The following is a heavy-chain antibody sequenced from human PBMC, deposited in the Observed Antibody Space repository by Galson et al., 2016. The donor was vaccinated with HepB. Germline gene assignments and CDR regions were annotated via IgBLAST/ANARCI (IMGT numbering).Heavy chain of an antibody. CDR2: VHQSGSA. V-gene: IGHV4-4*02. CDR3: ARLTPSYFAMDV. D-gene: IGHD3-16*01. CDR1: GGSINTNYW. Sequence: SETLSLTCAVSGGSINTNYWWSWVRQPPGKGLEWIGEVHQSGSANYSPSLKTRVTISVDKSENQFSLRLTSVTAADTAVYYCARLTPSYFAMDVWGQGTTITVSS. J-gene: IGHJ6*02.